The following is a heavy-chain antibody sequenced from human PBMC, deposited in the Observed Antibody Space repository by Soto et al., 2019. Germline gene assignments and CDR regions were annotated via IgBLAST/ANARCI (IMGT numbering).Heavy chain of an antibody. V-gene: IGHV3-30*18. CDR2: ISYDGSNK. Sequence: QVQLVEAGGGVVQPGRSLRLSCAASGFTFSSYGMQWVRQAPGKGLEWVAIISYDGSNKYYADSVQGRFTISRDNSKNTLYLEMHNLRANDTAVYYCAKGRGSDFVVVTASDYWGQGTLVTVSS. D-gene: IGHD2-2*01. J-gene: IGHJ4*02. CDR3: AKGRGSDFVVVTASDY. CDR1: GFTFSSYG.